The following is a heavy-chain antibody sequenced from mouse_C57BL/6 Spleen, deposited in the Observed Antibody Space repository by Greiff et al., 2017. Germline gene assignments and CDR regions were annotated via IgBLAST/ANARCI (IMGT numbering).Heavy chain of an antibody. CDR1: GFTFTDYY. D-gene: IGHD2-1*01. V-gene: IGHV7-3*01. CDR2: IRNKANGYTT. J-gene: IGHJ2*01. CDR3: ARYYGNYVYYFDY. Sequence: EVQVVESGGGLVQPGGSLSLSCAASGFTFTDYYMSWVRQPPGKALEWLGFIRNKANGYTTEYSASVKGRFTISRDNSQSILYLQMNALRAEDSATYYCARYYGNYVYYFDYWGQGTTLTVSA.